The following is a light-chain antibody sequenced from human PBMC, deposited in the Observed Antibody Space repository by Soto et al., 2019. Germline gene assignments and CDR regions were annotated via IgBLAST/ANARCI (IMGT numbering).Light chain of an antibody. V-gene: IGLV2-18*02. J-gene: IGLJ2*01. CDR3: SSYTGSSTNVV. CDR2: EVS. Sequence: QSALTQPPSVSGSPGQSVTISCTGTSSDVGRYNRVSWYQQPPGTAPNLMIYEVSNRPSGVPDRFSGSKSGNTASLTISGVQADDGADYYCSSYTGSSTNVVFGGGTKLTVL. CDR1: SSDVGRYNR.